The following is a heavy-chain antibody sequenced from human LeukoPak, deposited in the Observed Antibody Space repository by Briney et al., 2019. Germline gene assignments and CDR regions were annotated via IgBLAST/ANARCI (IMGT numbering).Heavy chain of an antibody. J-gene: IGHJ4*02. CDR2: ISSSGSII. CDR1: RFTFSSYS. V-gene: IGHV3-48*01. D-gene: IGHD5-18*01. Sequence: QPGGPLRLSCAASRFTFSSYSMNWVRQAPGKGLEWVSYISSSGSIIDYADSVKGRFTISRDNAKNSLYLQMNSLRAEDTAVYYCARARGYSYGYSDYWGQGTLVTVSS. CDR3: ARARGYSYGYSDY.